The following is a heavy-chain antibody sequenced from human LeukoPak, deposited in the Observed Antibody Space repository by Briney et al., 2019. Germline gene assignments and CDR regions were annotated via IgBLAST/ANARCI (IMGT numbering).Heavy chain of an antibody. CDR2: ISNSGST. Sequence: SETLSLTCIVCGGAITSHYWTWIRQSPVKGLEWIGDISNSGSTSYNPSLKSRVTISIDTSKNQFSLKLSSVTAADTAVYYCGRDALVGYFSYYYMDVWGKGTTVTVSS. D-gene: IGHD2-15*01. CDR3: GRDALVGYFSYYYMDV. CDR1: GGAITSHY. V-gene: IGHV4-59*11. J-gene: IGHJ6*03.